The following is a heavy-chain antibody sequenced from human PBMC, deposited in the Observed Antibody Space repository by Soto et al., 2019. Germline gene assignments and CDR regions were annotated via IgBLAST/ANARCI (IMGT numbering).Heavy chain of an antibody. CDR3: ARAGITMVRGPSYYYYGMDV. J-gene: IGHJ6*02. V-gene: IGHV1-69*01. CDR1: GGTFSSYA. D-gene: IGHD3-10*01. Sequence: QVQLVQSGAEVQKPGSSVKVSCKASGGTFSSYAISWVRQAPGQGLEWMGGIIPIFGTANYAQKFQGRVTITADESTSTAYMELSSLRSEDTAVYYCARAGITMVRGPSYYYYGMDVWGQGTTVTVSS. CDR2: IIPIFGTA.